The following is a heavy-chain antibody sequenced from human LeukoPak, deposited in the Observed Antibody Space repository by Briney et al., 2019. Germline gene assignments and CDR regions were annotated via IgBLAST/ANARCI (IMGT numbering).Heavy chain of an antibody. J-gene: IGHJ4*02. CDR3: ARGRRVGYLAVAGWAPDY. CDR1: GGSFSGYY. V-gene: IGHV4-34*01. Sequence: SETLSLTCAVYGGSFSGYYWSWIRQPPGKGLEWIGEINHSGSTNYNPSLKSRVTISVDTSKNQFSLKLSSVTAADTALYYCARGRRVGYLAVAGWAPDYWGQGTLVTVSS. D-gene: IGHD6-19*01. CDR2: INHSGST.